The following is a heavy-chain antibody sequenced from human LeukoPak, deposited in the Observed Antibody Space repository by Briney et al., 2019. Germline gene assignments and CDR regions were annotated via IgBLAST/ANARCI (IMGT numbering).Heavy chain of an antibody. J-gene: IGHJ4*02. CDR2: IGGAGVIM. CDR3: ARDFRGLSWYFDY. CDR1: GFTFNSYS. Sequence: GGSLRLSCAATGFTFNSYSMNWVRQAPGKGLEWVAHIGGAGVIMKYADSVRGRFTISRDNVKSSLYLQLNSLRVEDTAVYYCARDFRGLSWYFDYWGQGTLVTVSS. D-gene: IGHD3-10*01. V-gene: IGHV3-48*01.